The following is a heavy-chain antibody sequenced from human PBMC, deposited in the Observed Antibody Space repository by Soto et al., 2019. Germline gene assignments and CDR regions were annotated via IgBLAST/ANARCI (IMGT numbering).Heavy chain of an antibody. Sequence: GSLRLSCSASGFSFSYYWMSWVRQAPGGGLEWVANIKPDGSDQFYVDSVKGRFTISRDNARNSLYLQMNSLRAEDTAVYYCAREDGWDLQDYWGQGTLVTVSS. D-gene: IGHD1-26*01. CDR3: AREDGWDLQDY. CDR2: IKPDGSDQ. CDR1: GFSFSYYW. V-gene: IGHV3-7*05. J-gene: IGHJ4*02.